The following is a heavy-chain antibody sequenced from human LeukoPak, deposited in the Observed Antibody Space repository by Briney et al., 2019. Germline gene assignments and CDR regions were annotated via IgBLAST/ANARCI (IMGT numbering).Heavy chain of an antibody. V-gene: IGHV3-23*01. CDR1: GFTFSSYA. D-gene: IGHD5-18*01. Sequence: GGSLRLSCAASGFTFSSYAMSWVRQAPGKGLEWVSAISGSGGSTYYADSVKGRFTISGDNSKNTLYLQMNSLRAEDTAVYYCAKARGYSYEFDYWGQGTLVTVSS. J-gene: IGHJ4*02. CDR3: AKARGYSYEFDY. CDR2: ISGSGGST.